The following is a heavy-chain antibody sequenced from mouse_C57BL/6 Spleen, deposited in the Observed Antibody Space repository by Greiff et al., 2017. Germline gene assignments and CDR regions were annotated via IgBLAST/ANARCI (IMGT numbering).Heavy chain of an antibody. V-gene: IGHV1-81*01. CDR1: GYTFTSYG. CDR2: IYPRSGNT. D-gene: IGHD1-1*01. J-gene: IGHJ2*01. Sequence: VQLQQSGAELARPGASVKLSCKASGYTFTSYGISWVKQRTGQGLEWIGEIYPRSGNTYYNEKFKGKATLTADKSSSTAYMELRSLTSEDSAVYFGARDYGSTREYYFDYWGHGTTLTVSS. CDR3: ARDYGSTREYYFDY.